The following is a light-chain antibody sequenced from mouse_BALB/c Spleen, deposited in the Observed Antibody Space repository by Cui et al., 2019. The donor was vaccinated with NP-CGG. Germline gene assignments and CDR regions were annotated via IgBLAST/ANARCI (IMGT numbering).Light chain of an antibody. J-gene: IGLJ1*01. CDR2: GTN. CDR1: TGAVTAINY. V-gene: IGLV1*01. CDR3: ALWYSNHWV. Sequence: AVVTQESALTTSPGETVTLTCRSSTGAVTAINYANWVQEKPDHLFTGLIGGTNNRVPGAPARFSGSLIGDKAALTITGAQTEDEAIYFCALWYSNHWVFGGGTKLTVL.